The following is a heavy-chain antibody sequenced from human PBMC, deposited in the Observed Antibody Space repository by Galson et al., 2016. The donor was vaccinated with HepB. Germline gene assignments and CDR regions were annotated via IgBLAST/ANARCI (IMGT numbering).Heavy chain of an antibody. CDR2: FYSSGKT. V-gene: IGHV3-53*01. J-gene: IGHJ5*02. CDR3: AKEQGQWLAAALSWIDP. Sequence: SLRLSCAASGFTVSSNNMNWVRQAPGKGLEWVSVFYSSGKTAHADSVEGRFTVSRDTSKNTLYLQMNSLRVEDTAVYHCAKEQGQWLAAALSWIDPWGQGTLVTVSS. CDR1: GFTVSSNN. D-gene: IGHD6-19*01.